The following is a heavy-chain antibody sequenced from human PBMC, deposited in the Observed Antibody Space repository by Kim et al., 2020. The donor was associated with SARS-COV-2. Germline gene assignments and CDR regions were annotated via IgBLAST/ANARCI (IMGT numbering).Heavy chain of an antibody. CDR3: AREGGMGIQLWLPIDY. Sequence: SETLSLTCTVSGGSISSYYWSWIRQPAGKGLEWIGRIYTSGSTNYNPSLKSRVTMSVDTSKNQFSLKLSSVTAADTAVYYCAREGGMGIQLWLPIDYWGQGTLVTVSS. J-gene: IGHJ4*02. CDR2: IYTSGST. V-gene: IGHV4-4*07. CDR1: GGSISSYY. D-gene: IGHD5-18*01.